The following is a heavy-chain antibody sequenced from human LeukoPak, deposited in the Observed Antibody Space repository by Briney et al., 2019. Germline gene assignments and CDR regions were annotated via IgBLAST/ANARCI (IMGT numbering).Heavy chain of an antibody. Sequence: SETLSLTCTVSGGSVSSGSYYWSWIRQPPGKGLEWIGYIYYSGSTNYNPSLKSRVTISVDTSKNQFSLKLSSVTAADTAVYYCARGRRASGYEDCWGQGTLVTVSS. V-gene: IGHV4-61*01. J-gene: IGHJ4*02. CDR3: ARGRRASGYEDC. CDR1: GGSVSSGSYY. CDR2: IYYSGST. D-gene: IGHD5-12*01.